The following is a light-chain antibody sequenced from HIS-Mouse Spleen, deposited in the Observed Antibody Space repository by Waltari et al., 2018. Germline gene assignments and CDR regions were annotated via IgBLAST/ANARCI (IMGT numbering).Light chain of an antibody. V-gene: IGLV2-23*01. CDR3: CSYAGSSTLV. Sequence: QSALTQPASVSGSPGQSLTISCTGTSRDVGSYNLVSWYQQHPGKAPKPMIYEGSKRPSGVSNRFSGSKSGNTASLTISGLQAEDEADYYCCSYAGSSTLVFGGGTKLTVL. CDR1: SRDVGSYNL. J-gene: IGLJ2*01. CDR2: EGS.